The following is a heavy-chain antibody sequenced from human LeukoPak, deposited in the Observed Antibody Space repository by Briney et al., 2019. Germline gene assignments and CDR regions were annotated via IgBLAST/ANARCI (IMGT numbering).Heavy chain of an antibody. Sequence: GASVKVSCKASGYTSTSYTMNWVRQAPGQGLEWMGWINTNTGNPRYAQGFTGRVVFSLDTSVSTAYLQISSLKAEDTAVYYCARDNPGYPFTRHFDYWGQGTLVTVSS. J-gene: IGHJ4*02. CDR3: ARDNPGYPFTRHFDY. CDR1: GYTSTSYT. CDR2: INTNTGNP. V-gene: IGHV7-4-1*02. D-gene: IGHD1-1*01.